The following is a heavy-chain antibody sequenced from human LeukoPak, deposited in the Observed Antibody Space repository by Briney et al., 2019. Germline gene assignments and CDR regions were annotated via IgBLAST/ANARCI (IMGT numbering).Heavy chain of an antibody. V-gene: IGHV3-30*18. J-gene: IGHJ4*02. CDR3: AKDRHLRRGGYNPVYFDY. D-gene: IGHD5-24*01. Sequence: GGSLRLSCAASGFTFSSYGMHWVRQAPGKGLEWVAVISYDGSNKYYADSVKGRFTISRDNSKNTLYLQMNSLRAEDTAVYYCAKDRHLRRGGYNPVYFDYWGQGTLVTVSS. CDR2: ISYDGSNK. CDR1: GFTFSSYG.